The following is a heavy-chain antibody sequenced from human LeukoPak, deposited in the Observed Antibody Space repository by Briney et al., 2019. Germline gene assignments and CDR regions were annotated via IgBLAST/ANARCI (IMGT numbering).Heavy chain of an antibody. CDR2: IDSGGST. CDR3: ARSTVVTGRYYYYYMDV. D-gene: IGHD4-23*01. J-gene: IGHJ6*03. V-gene: IGHV3-53*01. CDR1: GFTVSSNY. Sequence: GGSLRLSCAACGFTVSSNYMSWVRQAPGKGLEWVSVIDSGGSTYYADSVKGRFTISRDNSRNTLYLQMNSLRAEDTAVYYCARSTVVTGRYYYYYMDVWGKGTTVSVSS.